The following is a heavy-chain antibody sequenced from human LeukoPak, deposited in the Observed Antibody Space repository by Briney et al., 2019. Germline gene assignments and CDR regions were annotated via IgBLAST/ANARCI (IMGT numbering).Heavy chain of an antibody. Sequence: GGSLRLSCAASGFSFRSYDTHWVRQAPGKGLEWVALISSDDDNKYFADFVKGRFTISRDNSKNTLYLHMNSLRSEDTAVYYCAAARVIRRWLLLGWNDAFDIWGQGTMVTVSS. CDR1: GFSFRSYD. V-gene: IGHV3-30*03. J-gene: IGHJ3*02. CDR3: AAARVIRRWLLLGWNDAFDI. D-gene: IGHD3-22*01. CDR2: ISSDDDNK.